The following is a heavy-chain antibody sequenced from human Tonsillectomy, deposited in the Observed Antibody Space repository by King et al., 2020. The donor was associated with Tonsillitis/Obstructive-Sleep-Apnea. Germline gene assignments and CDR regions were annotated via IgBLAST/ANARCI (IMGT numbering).Heavy chain of an antibody. Sequence: VQLVESGGGLMQPGGSLRLSCGASGLSVSKNDMSWVRQAPGRGLEWVSVMYGAGSTYYADSVKGRFTISRDNSKNTLYLQMNSLRAEDTALYYCARDRRMGVDYCGPGTLVTVSS. J-gene: IGHJ4*02. D-gene: IGHD1-26*01. V-gene: IGHV3-53*01. CDR1: GLSVSKND. CDR3: ARDRRMGVDY. CDR2: MYGAGST.